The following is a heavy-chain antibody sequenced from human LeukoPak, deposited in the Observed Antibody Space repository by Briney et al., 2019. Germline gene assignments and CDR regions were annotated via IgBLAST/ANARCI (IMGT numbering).Heavy chain of an antibody. CDR1: GFTFSSYA. D-gene: IGHD4-17*01. CDR3: ARDGKGAVTYTFDY. J-gene: IGHJ4*02. CDR2: ISSDGSST. V-gene: IGHV3-74*01. Sequence: GGSLRLSCAASGFTFSSYAMHWVRQAPGKGLVWVSCISSDGSSTNYADSVKGRFTISRDDAKNTLYLQMNSLRVEDTAVYYCARDGKGAVTYTFDYWGQGALVTVSS.